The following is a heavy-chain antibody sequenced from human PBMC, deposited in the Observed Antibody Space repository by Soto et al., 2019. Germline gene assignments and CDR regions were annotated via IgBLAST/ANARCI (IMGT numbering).Heavy chain of an antibody. CDR3: AREPGGYHMDV. CDR1: GGSINSFH. V-gene: IGHV4-59*01. J-gene: IGHJ6*03. Sequence: SETLSLTCSLSGGSINSFHWSWIRQPPGKGLEWIGYIYNSGSTKYNPSLESRVTISEDPSNNQFSLRLSSVTPADTAVYYCAREPGGYHMDVWGRGTTVTVSS. CDR2: IYNSGST. D-gene: IGHD1-26*01.